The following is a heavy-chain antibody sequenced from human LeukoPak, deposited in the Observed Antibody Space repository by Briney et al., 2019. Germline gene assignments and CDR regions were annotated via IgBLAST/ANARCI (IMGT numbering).Heavy chain of an antibody. CDR2: MNPNSGNT. CDR1: GYTFTSYD. Sequence: RASVKVSCKASGYTFTSYDINWVRQATGQGLEWMGWMNPNSGNTGYAQKFQGRVTMTRNTSISTAYMELSSLRSEDTAVYYCARARVGPGAFDILGQGTMVTVSS. CDR3: ARARVGPGAFDI. J-gene: IGHJ3*02. V-gene: IGHV1-8*01.